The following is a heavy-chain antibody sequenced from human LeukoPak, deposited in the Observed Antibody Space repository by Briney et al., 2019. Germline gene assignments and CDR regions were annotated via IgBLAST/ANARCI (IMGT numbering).Heavy chain of an antibody. CDR1: GYSFTSYW. CDR3: ARLFFSQDGYNPDDY. Sequence: GESLKIACKGSGYSFTSYWIGWVRQMPGKGLGWMGIIYSGDSDTRYSPSFQGQVTISAHKSISTAYLQWSGLKASDTAMYYCARLFFSQDGYNPDDYWGQGTLVTVSS. V-gene: IGHV5-51*01. D-gene: IGHD5-24*01. CDR2: IYSGDSDT. J-gene: IGHJ4*02.